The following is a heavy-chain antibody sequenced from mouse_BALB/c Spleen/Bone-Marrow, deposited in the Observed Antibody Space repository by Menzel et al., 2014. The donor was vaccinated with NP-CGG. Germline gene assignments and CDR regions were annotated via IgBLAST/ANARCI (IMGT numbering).Heavy chain of an antibody. Sequence: VQLQQSGAELVKPGASVKLSCTASGFNFXDTYMHWVKQRPEQGLEWIGRIDPADGNTKYDPNFQGKATITVDTSSNTAYMHLSRVTSEDTAVYYCARSGGDNPFDYWGQGTTLTVSS. D-gene: IGHD1-3*01. CDR2: IDPADGNT. V-gene: IGHV14-3*02. CDR3: ARSGGDNPFDY. J-gene: IGHJ2*01. CDR1: GFNFXDTY.